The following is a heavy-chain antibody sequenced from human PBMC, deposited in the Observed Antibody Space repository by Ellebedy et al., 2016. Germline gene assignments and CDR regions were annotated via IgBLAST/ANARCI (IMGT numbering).Heavy chain of an antibody. V-gene: IGHV3-9*01. CDR1: GFTFDDYA. Sequence: SLKISCAASGFTFDDYAMHWVRQAPGKGLEWVSGISWNSGSIGYADSVKGRFTISRDNSKNTLYLQMNSLRAEDTAVYYCAKDLSGYSYGLTYYYYYMDVWGKGTTVTVSS. CDR3: AKDLSGYSYGLTYYYYYMDV. CDR2: ISWNSGSI. D-gene: IGHD5-18*01. J-gene: IGHJ6*03.